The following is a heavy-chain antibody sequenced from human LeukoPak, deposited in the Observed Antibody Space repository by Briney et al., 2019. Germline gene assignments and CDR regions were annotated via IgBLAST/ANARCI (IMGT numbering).Heavy chain of an antibody. CDR1: GYTFTSYG. D-gene: IGHD2-2*02. CDR2: ISAYNGNT. Sequence: ASVKVSCKASGYTFTSYGISWVRQAPGQGLEWMGWISAYNGNTNYAQKLQGRVTMTTDTSTSTAYMELRSLRSDDTAVYYCARCRTSTVVVPAAIPQNFDYWGQGTLVTVSS. CDR3: ARCRTSTVVVPAAIPQNFDY. J-gene: IGHJ4*02. V-gene: IGHV1-18*01.